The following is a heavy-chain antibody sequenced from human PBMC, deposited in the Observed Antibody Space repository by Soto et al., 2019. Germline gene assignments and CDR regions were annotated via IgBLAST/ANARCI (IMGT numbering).Heavy chain of an antibody. J-gene: IGHJ1*01. Sequence: GGTLGLACAASGFTFNSDAMSWARQAPGKGLEWVSAISGSGGSTYYADSVKGRFTISRDNSKNTLYLQMNSLRAEDTAVYYCAKVVLETLRLLTMIVVSWCPGTLGTVST. CDR3: AKVVLETLRLLTMIVVS. D-gene: IGHD3-22*01. CDR1: GFTFNSDA. V-gene: IGHV3-23*01. CDR2: ISGSGGST.